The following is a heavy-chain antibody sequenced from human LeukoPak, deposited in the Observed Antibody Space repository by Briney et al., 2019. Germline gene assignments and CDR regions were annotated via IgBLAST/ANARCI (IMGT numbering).Heavy chain of an antibody. V-gene: IGHV3-30*02. CDR1: GFVFSDYG. Sequence: PGGSLRLSRATSGFVFSDYGIHWVRQAPGKGLEWVAFIRYDGSDPNYPDSVKGRFTISRDNSKNMVQLQMNSLRVEDTAVYYCAQDRFCSSDSCSFGTTWFDPWGQGTLVTVSS. CDR3: AQDRFCSSDSCSFGTTWFDP. D-gene: IGHD2-2*01. CDR2: IRYDGSDP. J-gene: IGHJ5*02.